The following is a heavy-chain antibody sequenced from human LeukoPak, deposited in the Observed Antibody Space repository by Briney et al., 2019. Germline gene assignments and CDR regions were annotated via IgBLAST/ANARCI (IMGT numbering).Heavy chain of an antibody. Sequence: SETLSLTCTVSGGSISSTDYYWAWIRQPPGKGLEWIGSINYRGTANYSPSLQSRLTISVDTSKNQFSLMVSSVTAADTAVYFCARPLSTGNYAYWGPGALVTVSS. CDR3: ARPLSTGNYAY. CDR2: INYRGTA. CDR1: GGSISSTDYY. D-gene: IGHD2-8*02. J-gene: IGHJ4*02. V-gene: IGHV4-39*01.